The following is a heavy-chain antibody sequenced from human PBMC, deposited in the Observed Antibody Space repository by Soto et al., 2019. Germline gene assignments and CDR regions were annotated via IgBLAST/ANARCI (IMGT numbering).Heavy chain of an antibody. CDR1: GFTFRDYG. CDR3: AKDWVGGSNKYYFEY. V-gene: IGHV3-30*18. D-gene: IGHD1-26*01. CDR2: ISHHGLKE. Sequence: QVQLVESGGGVVRPGRPLRLSCVASGFTFRDYGMHWVRQAPGKGLEWVAGISHHGLKEHYADSVKGRFTISRDNSQKTVYLQLNSMRGDDTAVYYCAKDWVGGSNKYYFEYWGQGTLVTVSS. J-gene: IGHJ4*02.